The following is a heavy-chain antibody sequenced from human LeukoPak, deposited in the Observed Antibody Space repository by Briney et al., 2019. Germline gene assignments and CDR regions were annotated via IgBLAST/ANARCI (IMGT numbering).Heavy chain of an antibody. Sequence: ASVKVSCKASGYTFTGYYMHWVRQAPGQGLEWMGWINPNSGGTNYAQKFQGRVTMTRDTSISTAYMELSRLRSDDTAVYYCASGYSGYDDYYYYMDVWGKGTTVTVSS. D-gene: IGHD5-12*01. V-gene: IGHV1-2*02. CDR3: ASGYSGYDDYYYYMDV. CDR2: INPNSGGT. CDR1: GYTFTGYY. J-gene: IGHJ6*03.